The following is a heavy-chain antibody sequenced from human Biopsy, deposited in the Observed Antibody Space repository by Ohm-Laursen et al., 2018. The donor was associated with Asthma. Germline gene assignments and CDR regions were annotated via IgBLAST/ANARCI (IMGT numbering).Heavy chain of an antibody. Sequence: SLRLSCAASGFTLSDYYMTWVRQAPGKGLEWVSYIDKSSSTIYYAESVKGRFTISRDNAKNSLYLQMNSLRAEDTAVYYCAKELFPGWELRRGPDSWGQGTLVTVSS. V-gene: IGHV3-11*04. CDR2: IDKSSSTI. CDR3: AKELFPGWELRRGPDS. J-gene: IGHJ4*02. CDR1: GFTLSDYY. D-gene: IGHD1-26*01.